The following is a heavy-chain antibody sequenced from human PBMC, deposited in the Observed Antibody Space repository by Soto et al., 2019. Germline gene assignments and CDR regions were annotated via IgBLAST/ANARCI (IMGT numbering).Heavy chain of an antibody. D-gene: IGHD3-22*01. CDR1: GYTFTSYD. J-gene: IGHJ6*02. CDR2: MNPNSGNT. Sequence: QVQLVQSGAEVKKPGASVKVSCKASGYTFTSYDINWVRQATGQGLEWVGWMNPNSGNTGYAQKFQGRVTMTRNTSIITAYMELSSLRSEDTAVYYCTIGSGSYEWILCSYYGMDLWCQGTRVTVSS. CDR3: TIGSGSYEWILCSYYGMDL. V-gene: IGHV1-8*01.